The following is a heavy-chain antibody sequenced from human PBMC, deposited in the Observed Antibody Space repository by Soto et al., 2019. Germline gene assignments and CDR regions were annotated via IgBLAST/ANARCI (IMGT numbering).Heavy chain of an antibody. V-gene: IGHV1-2*04. Sequence: ASVKVSCKASGYTFTGYYMHWVRQAPGQGLEWMGWINPNSGGTNYAQKFQGWVTMTRDTSISTAYMELSRLRSDDTAVYYCARGGYCSGGSCYEGGVYYYGMDVSGQGTTVTVS. CDR1: GYTFTGYY. CDR2: INPNSGGT. D-gene: IGHD2-15*01. CDR3: ARGGYCSGGSCYEGGVYYYGMDV. J-gene: IGHJ6*02.